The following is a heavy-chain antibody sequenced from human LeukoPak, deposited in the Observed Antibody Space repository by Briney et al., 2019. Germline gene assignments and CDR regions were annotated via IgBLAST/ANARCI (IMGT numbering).Heavy chain of an antibody. J-gene: IGHJ4*02. D-gene: IGHD1-26*01. V-gene: IGHV3-15*01. Sequence: PGGSLRLSCAASGFTFSSYAMHWVRQAPGKGLEWVGRIKSKTDGGTTDYAAPVKGRFTISRDDSKNTLYLQMNSLKTEDTAVYYCTAHSGNRHDLDYWGQGTLVTVSS. CDR3: TAHSGNRHDLDY. CDR1: GFTFSSYA. CDR2: IKSKTDGGTT.